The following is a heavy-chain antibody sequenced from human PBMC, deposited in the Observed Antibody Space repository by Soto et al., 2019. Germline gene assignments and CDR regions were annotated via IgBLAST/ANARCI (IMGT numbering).Heavy chain of an antibody. J-gene: IGHJ4*02. CDR1: GFTFDDYA. D-gene: IGHD3-16*02. CDR2: ISWNSGSI. Sequence: GGSLRLSCAASGFTFDDYAMHWVRQAPGKGLEWVSGISWNSGSIGYADSVKGRFTISRDNAKNSLYLQMNSLRAEDTALYYCAKDRLHLGELSSNPTFDYWGQGTLVTVSS. CDR3: AKDRLHLGELSSNPTFDY. V-gene: IGHV3-9*01.